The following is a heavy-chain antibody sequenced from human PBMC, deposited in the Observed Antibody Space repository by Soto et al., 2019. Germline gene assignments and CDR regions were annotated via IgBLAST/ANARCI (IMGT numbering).Heavy chain of an antibody. CDR2: FDPEDGET. D-gene: IGHD6-19*01. CDR3: ARGVGSGLDY. J-gene: IGHJ4*02. CDR1: GYTLTELS. Sequence: ASVKVSCKVSGYTLTELSMHWVRQAPGKGLEWMGGFDPEDGETIYAQKFQGRVTMTTDTSTSTAYMELRSLRSDDTAVYYCARGVGSGLDYWGQGTLVTVSS. V-gene: IGHV1-24*01.